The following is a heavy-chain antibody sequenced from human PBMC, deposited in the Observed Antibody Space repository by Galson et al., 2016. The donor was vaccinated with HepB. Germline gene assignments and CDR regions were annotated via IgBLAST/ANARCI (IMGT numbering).Heavy chain of an antibody. J-gene: IGHJ2*01. V-gene: IGHV1-46*01. Sequence: SVKVSCKASGSTFITYYIHWVRQAPGQGLEWMGVINAGGVSTIYAQKFQGRVTLTRGTPASIVYMELMSLRSDDTAIYYCARALGSNSDWYFALWGRGTLVRVSS. CDR1: GSTFITYY. CDR3: ARALGSNSDWYFAL. CDR2: INAGGVST. D-gene: IGHD4-23*01.